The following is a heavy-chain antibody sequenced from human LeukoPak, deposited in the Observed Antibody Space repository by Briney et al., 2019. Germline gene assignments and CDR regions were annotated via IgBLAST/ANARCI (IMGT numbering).Heavy chain of an antibody. D-gene: IGHD2/OR15-2a*01. Sequence: GGSLRLSCAASGFTFSSYWMHWVRKAPGKGLEWVAVIWYDGSNKYYADSVKGRFTISRDNSKNTLYLQMNSLRAEDTAVYYCAKGVAISTYLLYAFDIWGQGTMVTVSS. CDR1: GFTFSSYW. CDR3: AKGVAISTYLLYAFDI. CDR2: IWYDGSNK. J-gene: IGHJ3*02. V-gene: IGHV3-33*06.